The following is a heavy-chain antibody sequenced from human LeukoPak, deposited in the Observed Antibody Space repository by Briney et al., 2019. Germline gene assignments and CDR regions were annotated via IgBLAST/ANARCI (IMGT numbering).Heavy chain of an antibody. D-gene: IGHD3-10*01. CDR3: ARRQRGGSGSYYSAYYYYYMDV. V-gene: IGHV4-34*01. CDR1: DDSITMYY. CDR2: INHSGST. Sequence: SETLSLTCSVSDDSITMYYWSWIRQPPGKGLEWIGEINHSGSTNYNPSLKSRVTISVDTSKNQFSLKLSSVTAADTAVYYCARRQRGGSGSYYSAYYYYYMDVWGKGTTVTISS. J-gene: IGHJ6*03.